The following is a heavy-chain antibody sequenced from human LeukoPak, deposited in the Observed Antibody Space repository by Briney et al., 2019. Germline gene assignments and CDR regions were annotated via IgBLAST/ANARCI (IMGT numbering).Heavy chain of an antibody. CDR2: ISSSSSYI. D-gene: IGHD5-18*01. J-gene: IGHJ4*02. CDR1: GFTFSSYS. V-gene: IGHV3-21*01. CDR3: ARETWIQLWLIDY. Sequence: GGSLRLSCAASGFTFSSYSMNWVRQAPGKGLEWVSSISSSSSYIYYADSVKGRSTISRDNAKNSLYLQMNSLRAEDTAVYYCARETWIQLWLIDYWGQGTLVTVSS.